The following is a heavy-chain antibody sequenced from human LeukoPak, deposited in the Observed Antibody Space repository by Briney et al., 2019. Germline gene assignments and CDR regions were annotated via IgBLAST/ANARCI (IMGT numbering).Heavy chain of an antibody. CDR1: GYTFIDYY. J-gene: IGHJ6*02. D-gene: IGHD6-19*01. Sequence: GASVKVSCKASGYTFIDYYIHWVRLAPGQGLQWMGWVNPNSGGTNYAQKFQGRVTMTRDTSTSTGYLELSRLTSDDTAVYYCARDRGSGTGGYYYGMDVWGQGTTVTVSS. CDR2: VNPNSGGT. V-gene: IGHV1-2*02. CDR3: ARDRGSGTGGYYYGMDV.